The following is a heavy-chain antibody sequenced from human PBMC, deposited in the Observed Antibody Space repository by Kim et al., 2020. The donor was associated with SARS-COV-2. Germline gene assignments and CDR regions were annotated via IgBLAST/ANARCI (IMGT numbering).Heavy chain of an antibody. D-gene: IGHD2-21*02. CDR3: ASLAYCGGDCYPFDY. CDR2: ISYDGSNK. CDR1: GFTFSSYG. Sequence: GGSLRLSCAASGFTFSSYGMHWVRQAPGKGLEWVAVISYDGSNKYYADSVKGRFTIARDNSKNTLYLQMNSLRAEDTAVYYCASLAYCGGDCYPFDYWGQGTLVTVSS. J-gene: IGHJ4*02. V-gene: IGHV3-30*03.